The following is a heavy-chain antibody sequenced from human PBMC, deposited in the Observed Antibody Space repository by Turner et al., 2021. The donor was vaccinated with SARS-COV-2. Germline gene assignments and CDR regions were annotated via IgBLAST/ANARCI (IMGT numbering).Heavy chain of an antibody. Sequence: QVQLQQCGAGLLRPSETLSLTCAVYGGSFSGYYWSWIRQPPGKGLEWIGEINHSGSTNYNPSLKSRVTISVDTSKNQFSLKLSSVTAADTAVFDCARGGGYSYGALDYWGQGTLVTVSS. J-gene: IGHJ4*02. V-gene: IGHV4-34*01. CDR1: GGSFSGYY. D-gene: IGHD5-18*01. CDR2: INHSGST. CDR3: ARGGGYSYGALDY.